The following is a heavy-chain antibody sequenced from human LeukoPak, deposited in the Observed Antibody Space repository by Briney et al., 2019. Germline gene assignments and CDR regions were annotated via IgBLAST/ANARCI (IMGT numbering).Heavy chain of an antibody. J-gene: IGHJ4*02. CDR3: AKVGDYYGSGKYSNFDY. CDR2: ISGSGSTT. V-gene: IGHV3-23*01. Sequence: HAGGSLRLSCAASGFTFSSYAMTWVRQAPGKGLEWVSAISGSGSTTYYADSVKGRFTISRDNSKNTLYLQMSSLRAEDTAVYYCAKVGDYYGSGKYSNFDYWGQGTLVTVSS. D-gene: IGHD3-10*01. CDR1: GFTFSSYA.